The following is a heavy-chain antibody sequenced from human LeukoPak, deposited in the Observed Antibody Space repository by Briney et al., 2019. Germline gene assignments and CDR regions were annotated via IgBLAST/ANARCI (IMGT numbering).Heavy chain of an antibody. Sequence: GGSLRLSCSASGFTFDDDARHWVRQAPGKVLELVSGISWKSGSIGYADSVKGRFTISRDNAKNSLYLQMNSLRAEDTALYYCARLKTSGWYYFDSWGQGTLVTVSS. CDR2: ISWKSGSI. D-gene: IGHD6-19*01. CDR1: GFTFDDDA. CDR3: ARLKTSGWYYFDS. V-gene: IGHV3-9*01. J-gene: IGHJ4*02.